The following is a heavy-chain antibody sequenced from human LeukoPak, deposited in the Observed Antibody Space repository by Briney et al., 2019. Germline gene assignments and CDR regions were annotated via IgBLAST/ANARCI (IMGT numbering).Heavy chain of an antibody. D-gene: IGHD4-17*01. V-gene: IGHV1-69*04. CDR2: IIPILGIA. CDR1: GGTFSSYA. Sequence: SVKVSCKASGGTFSSYAISWVRQAPGQGLEWMGRIIPILGIANYAQKFQGRVTITADKSTSTAYMELSSLRSEDTAVYYCARMGRYGRYYFDYWGQGTLVTVSS. J-gene: IGHJ4*02. CDR3: ARMGRYGRYYFDY.